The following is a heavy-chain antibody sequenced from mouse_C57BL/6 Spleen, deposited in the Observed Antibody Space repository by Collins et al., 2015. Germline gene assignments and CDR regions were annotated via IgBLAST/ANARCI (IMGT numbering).Heavy chain of an antibody. CDR1: GFTFSSYT. CDR3: ARQVPYGPYAMDY. J-gene: IGHJ4*01. D-gene: IGHD1-1*02. V-gene: IGHV5-12-2*01. Sequence: EVKLVESGGGLVQPGGSLKLSCAASGFTFSSYTMSWVRQTPEKRLEWVAYISNGGGSTYYPDTVKGRFTISRDNAKNTLYLQMSSLKSEDTAMYYCARQVPYGPYAMDYWGQGTSVTVSS. CDR2: ISNGGGST.